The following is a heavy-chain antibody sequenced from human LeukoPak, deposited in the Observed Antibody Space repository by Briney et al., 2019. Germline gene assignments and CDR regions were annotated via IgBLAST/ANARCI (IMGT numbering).Heavy chain of an antibody. D-gene: IGHD3-22*01. CDR1: GFTFSSYS. V-gene: IGHV3-21*01. CDR2: ISSSISYI. J-gene: IGHJ4*02. Sequence: PGGSLSLSCAASGFTFSSYSMNWVRQPPGKGLEWVSSISSSISYIYYADSVKGRFTISRDNAKNSLYLQTNSLRAEDTAVYYCARDVEDYDSSGYYYSFDYWGQGTLVTVSS. CDR3: ARDVEDYDSSGYYYSFDY.